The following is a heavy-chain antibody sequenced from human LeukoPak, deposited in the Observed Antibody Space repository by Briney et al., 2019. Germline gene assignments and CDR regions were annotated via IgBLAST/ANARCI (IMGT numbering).Heavy chain of an antibody. CDR1: GFTFSSYW. D-gene: IGHD4-17*01. J-gene: IGHJ4*02. CDR2: IKQDGSEK. Sequence: GGSLRLSCAASGFTFSSYWMSWVRQAPGKGLEWVANIKQDGSEKYYVDSVKGRFTISRDNSKNTLYLQMNSLRAEDTAVYYCARDGMNIYGDYVFDYWGQGTLVTVSS. CDR3: ARDGMNIYGDYVFDY. V-gene: IGHV3-7*01.